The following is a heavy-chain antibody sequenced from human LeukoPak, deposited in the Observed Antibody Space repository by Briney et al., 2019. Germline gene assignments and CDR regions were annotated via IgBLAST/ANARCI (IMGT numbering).Heavy chain of an antibody. J-gene: IGHJ4*02. V-gene: IGHV3-9*01. Sequence: PGRSLRLSCAASGFSFDDHAMHWVRRAPGKGLEWASGISWNSGSIDYADSVKGRFTISRDNAKNSLYLQMNSLRAEDTALYYCAGGKEYYFDYWGQGTLVTVSS. D-gene: IGHD2/OR15-2a*01. CDR1: GFSFDDHA. CDR3: AGGKEYYFDY. CDR2: ISWNSGSI.